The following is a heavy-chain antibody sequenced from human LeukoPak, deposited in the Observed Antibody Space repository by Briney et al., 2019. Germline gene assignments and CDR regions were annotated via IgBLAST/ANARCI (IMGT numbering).Heavy chain of an antibody. V-gene: IGHV4-39*07. CDR2: IYYSGST. Sequence: SETLSLTCTVSGGSISSSSYYWGWIRQPPGKGLEWIGSIYYSGSTYYNPSLKSRVTISVDTSKNQFSLKLSSVTAADTAVYYCSRRARYGDYFDSWGQGTLVTVSS. D-gene: IGHD4-17*01. CDR1: GGSISSSSYY. J-gene: IGHJ4*02. CDR3: SRRARYGDYFDS.